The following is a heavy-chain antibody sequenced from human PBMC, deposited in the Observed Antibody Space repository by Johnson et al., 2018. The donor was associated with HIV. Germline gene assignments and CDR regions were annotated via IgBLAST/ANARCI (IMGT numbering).Heavy chain of an antibody. CDR1: GFTFSNAW. J-gene: IGHJ3*02. CDR2: IKSKTDGGTT. CDR3: TTVYCSSTSCYSYAFDI. Sequence: VQLVESGGGLVKPGGSLRLSCAASGFTFSNAWMSWVRQAPGKGLEWVGRIKSKTDGGTTDYAEPVKGRFTIPRDDSKNTLYLQMNSLKIEDTAVYYCTTVYCSSTSCYSYAFDIWGQGTMVTVSS. D-gene: IGHD2-2*01. V-gene: IGHV3-15*01.